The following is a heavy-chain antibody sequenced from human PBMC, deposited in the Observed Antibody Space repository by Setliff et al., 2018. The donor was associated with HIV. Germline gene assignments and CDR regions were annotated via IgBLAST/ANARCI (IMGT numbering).Heavy chain of an antibody. V-gene: IGHV4-4*07. CDR3: ARDRTGVTFDI. J-gene: IGHJ3*02. D-gene: IGHD7-27*01. CDR2: IYTSGST. Sequence: SETLSLTCTVSGDSISSYYWSWIRQPAGKGLEWIGRIYTSGSTNYNPSLKSRVNMSVDTYKNQFSLKLSSVTAADTAVFDRARDRTGVTFDIWGQGTMVTVSS. CDR1: GDSISSYY.